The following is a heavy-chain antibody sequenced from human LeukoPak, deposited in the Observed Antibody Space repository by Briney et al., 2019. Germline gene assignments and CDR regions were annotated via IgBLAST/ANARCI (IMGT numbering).Heavy chain of an antibody. CDR2: IYYSGST. CDR3: GRARITIFGVVIEEGVYYYYMDV. J-gene: IGHJ6*03. V-gene: IGHV4-59*01. D-gene: IGHD3-3*01. Sequence: SETLSLTCTVSGGSISSYYWSWIRQPPGKGLEWIGYIYYSGSTNYNPSLKSRVTISVDTSKNQFSLKLSSVTAADTAVYYCGRARITIFGVVIEEGVYYYYMDVWGKGTTVTVSS. CDR1: GGSISSYY.